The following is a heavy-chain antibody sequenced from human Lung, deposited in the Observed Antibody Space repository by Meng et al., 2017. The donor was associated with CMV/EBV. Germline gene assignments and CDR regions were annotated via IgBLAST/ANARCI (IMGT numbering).Heavy chain of an antibody. CDR2: IASKAYGGTT. V-gene: IGHV3-49*04. D-gene: IGHD2-15*01. J-gene: IGHJ4*02. CDR1: GVTFGDYS. Sequence: GESLKISCTASGVTFGDYSMNWVRQAPGKGLEWVGFIASKAYGGTTEYAASVKGRFTISRDDSKSLAYLQMNSLKAEDTDLYYCTTGYCSGGDCYSFVIDHWGQGTLVTVSS. CDR3: TTGYCSGGDCYSFVIDH.